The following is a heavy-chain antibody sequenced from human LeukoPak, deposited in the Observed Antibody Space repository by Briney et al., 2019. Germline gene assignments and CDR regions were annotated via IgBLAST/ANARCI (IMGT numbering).Heavy chain of an antibody. J-gene: IGHJ4*02. V-gene: IGHV3-9*01. Sequence: GRSLRLSCAASGFTFDDYAMHWVRQAPGKGLEWVSGISWNSGSIGYADSVKGRFTISRDNAKNSLYLQMNSLRAEDTALYYCAKDIGGNSDYWGQGTLVTVSS. CDR3: AKDIGGNSDY. CDR1: GFTFDDYA. D-gene: IGHD4-23*01. CDR2: ISWNSGSI.